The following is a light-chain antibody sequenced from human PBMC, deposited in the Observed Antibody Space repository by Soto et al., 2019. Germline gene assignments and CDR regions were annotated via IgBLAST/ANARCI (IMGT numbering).Light chain of an antibody. Sequence: EKVMTQSPATLSVSPGERATLPCRASQSVSSNLAWYQQKPGQAPRLLIYGASTRATGIPARFSGSGSGTEFTLTISSLQSEDFAVYYCQQYNNWPPLTFGGGTKVQIK. CDR3: QQYNNWPPLT. CDR1: QSVSSN. J-gene: IGKJ4*01. CDR2: GAS. V-gene: IGKV3-15*01.